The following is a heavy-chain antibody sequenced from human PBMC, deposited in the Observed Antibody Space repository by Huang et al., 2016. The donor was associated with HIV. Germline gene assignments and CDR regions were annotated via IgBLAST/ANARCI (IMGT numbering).Heavy chain of an antibody. D-gene: IGHD2-15*01. CDR1: GFIFRNFG. CDR3: AKESRWFSDFDQ. J-gene: IGHJ5*02. V-gene: IGHV3-30*18. CDR2: ISYDGRSD. Sequence: QVQLVESGGGVVQPGTSLRLSCAASGFIFRNFGMHWVRQAPGKGLEWVAVISYDGRSDRDSDSVKGRFTIYRDNDKNTLSLEMNRLRHDDTAVYYCAKESRWFSDFDQWGQGTLVTVSS.